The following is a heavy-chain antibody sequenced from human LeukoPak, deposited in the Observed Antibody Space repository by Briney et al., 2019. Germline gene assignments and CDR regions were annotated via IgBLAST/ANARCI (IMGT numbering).Heavy chain of an antibody. CDR3: AKDRALYGSTSYNFDY. Sequence: GGSLRLSCAASGFTFSSYAMSWVRQAPGKGLEWVSAISGSGGSTYYADSVKGLFTISRDNSKNTLYLQMNSLRAEDTAVYYCAKDRALYGSTSYNFDYWGQGTLVTVSS. J-gene: IGHJ4*02. CDR1: GFTFSSYA. V-gene: IGHV3-23*01. CDR2: ISGSGGST. D-gene: IGHD2-2*01.